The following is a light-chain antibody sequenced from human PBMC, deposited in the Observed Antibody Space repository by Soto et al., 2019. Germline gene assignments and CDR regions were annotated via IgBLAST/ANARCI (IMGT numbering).Light chain of an antibody. CDR2: HAS. V-gene: IGKV1-5*03. CDR1: QSISRW. Sequence: DIQMTQSPSTLSASVGDRVTITCRASQSISRWLAWYKQKPGKTPKLLIYHASRLESGVPSRFSGSGSGTEFTLTISSLQPDDFATYYCQQYNAYSPSFTFGPGTRVDIK. CDR3: QQYNAYSPSFT. J-gene: IGKJ3*01.